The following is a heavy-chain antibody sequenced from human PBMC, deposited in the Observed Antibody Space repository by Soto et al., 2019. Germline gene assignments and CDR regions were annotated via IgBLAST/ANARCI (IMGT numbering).Heavy chain of an antibody. CDR2: FLIGGDT. CDR3: AREPLWSGPLPLDAFDL. J-gene: IGHJ3*01. V-gene: IGHV3-53*01. Sequence: EVQLVESGGGLIQPGGSLRLSCAASGFVVTDYYMSWVRQAPGKGLEWVAVFLIGGDTHYGESVKGRFTISRDNSKNTLYLQMNRLRAEYTAVYYCAREPLWSGPLPLDAFDLWGQGTMVTVSS. D-gene: IGHD3-3*01. CDR1: GFVVTDYY.